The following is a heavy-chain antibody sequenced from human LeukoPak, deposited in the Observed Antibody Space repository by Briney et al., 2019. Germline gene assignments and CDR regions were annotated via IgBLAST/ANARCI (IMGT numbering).Heavy chain of an antibody. CDR3: ARDPTRSSGYYYDY. V-gene: IGHV3-48*01. CDR1: GFTFSSHG. Sequence: GGSLRLSCAASGFTFSSHGMSWVRQAPGKGLEWVSYISSSSSTIYYADSVKGRFTISRDNAKNSLYLQMNSLRAEDTAVYYCARDPTRSSGYYYDYWGQGTLVTVSS. J-gene: IGHJ4*02. CDR2: ISSSSSTI. D-gene: IGHD3-22*01.